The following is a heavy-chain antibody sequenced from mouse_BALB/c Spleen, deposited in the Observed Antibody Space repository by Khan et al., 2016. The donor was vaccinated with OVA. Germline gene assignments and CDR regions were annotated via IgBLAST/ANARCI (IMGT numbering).Heavy chain of an antibody. Sequence: QVQLKQSGPGLVAPSQSLSLTCAVSGFSLTSYGVHWVRQPPGKGLEWLVVIWAGGSTNYNSALMSRLCISKDNIKSQGFLKMNILQTDDTAMYYCSRLEDIWGQGTTLTVSS. D-gene: IGHD1-3*01. CDR2: IWAGGST. CDR3: SRLEDI. J-gene: IGHJ2*01. V-gene: IGHV2-9*02. CDR1: GFSLTSYG.